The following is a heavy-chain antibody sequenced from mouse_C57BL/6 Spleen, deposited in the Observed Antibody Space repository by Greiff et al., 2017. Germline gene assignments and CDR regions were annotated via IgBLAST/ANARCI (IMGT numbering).Heavy chain of an antibody. CDR3: ARRDSSGYDY. J-gene: IGHJ2*01. CDR1: GYAFSSYW. D-gene: IGHD3-2*02. Sequence: QVQLQQSGAELVKPGASVKISCKASGYAFSSYWMTWVKQRPGKGLEWIGQIYPGGGDTNYNGKFKCKATLTADKSSSPAYMRLSSLTSEDSAVYFCARRDSSGYDYWGQGTTLTVSS. V-gene: IGHV1-80*01. CDR2: IYPGGGDT.